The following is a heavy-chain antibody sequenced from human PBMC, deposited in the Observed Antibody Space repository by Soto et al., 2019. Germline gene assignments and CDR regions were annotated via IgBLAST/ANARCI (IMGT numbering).Heavy chain of an antibody. V-gene: IGHV1-69*12. J-gene: IGHJ6*02. CDR3: ARDGITGTTTYYYYGMDV. Sequence: QVQPVQSGAEVKKPGSSVKVSCKASGGTFSSYAISWVRQAPGQGLEWMGGIIPIFGTANYAQKFQGRVTITADESTSTAYMELSSLRSEDTAVYYCARDGITGTTTYYYYGMDVWGQGTTVTVSS. CDR2: IIPIFGTA. D-gene: IGHD1-7*01. CDR1: GGTFSSYA.